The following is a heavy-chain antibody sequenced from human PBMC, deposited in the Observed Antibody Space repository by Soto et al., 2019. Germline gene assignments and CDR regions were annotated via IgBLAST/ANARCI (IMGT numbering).Heavy chain of an antibody. J-gene: IGHJ4*02. D-gene: IGHD3-9*01. V-gene: IGHV1-2*04. Sequence: SLKVSCKASGYTFTGYYMHWVRQAPGQGLEWMGWINPNSGGTNYAQKFQGWVTMTRDTSISTAYMELSRLRSDDTAVYYCARGGDRYYDILTGYPAGGFFDYWGQGTLVTVSS. CDR2: INPNSGGT. CDR3: ARGGDRYYDILTGYPAGGFFDY. CDR1: GYTFTGYY.